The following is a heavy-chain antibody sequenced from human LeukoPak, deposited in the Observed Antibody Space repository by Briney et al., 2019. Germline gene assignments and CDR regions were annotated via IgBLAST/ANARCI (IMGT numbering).Heavy chain of an antibody. CDR2: ISGSGGST. J-gene: IGHJ4*02. V-gene: IGHV3-23*01. CDR1: GFTFSSYA. D-gene: IGHD5-18*01. Sequence: PGGSLRLSCAASGFTFSSYAMTWVRQAPGKGLEWVSGISGSGGSTDYADSVKGRFTISRDNSKNTPYLQMNSLRAEDTAVYYCANLDTTMGIDYWGQGTLVTVSS. CDR3: ANLDTTMGIDY.